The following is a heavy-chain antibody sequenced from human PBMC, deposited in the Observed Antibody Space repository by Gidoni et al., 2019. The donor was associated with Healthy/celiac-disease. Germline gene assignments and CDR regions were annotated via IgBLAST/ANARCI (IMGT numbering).Heavy chain of an antibody. J-gene: IGHJ4*02. D-gene: IGHD3-22*01. CDR3: ATRRTRSGYFV. CDR2: ISWDGGST. Sequence: EVQLVESGGVVVQPGGSLRLSCAASGFTFDEYTMHWVRQAPGKGLEWVSLISWDGGSTYYADSVKGRFTISRDNSKNSLYLQMNSLRTEDTALYYCATRRTRSGYFVWGQGTLVTVSS. V-gene: IGHV3-43*01. CDR1: GFTFDEYT.